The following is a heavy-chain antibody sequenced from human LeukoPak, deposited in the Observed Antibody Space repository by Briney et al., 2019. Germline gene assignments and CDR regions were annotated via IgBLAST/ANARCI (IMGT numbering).Heavy chain of an antibody. Sequence: GGSLRLSCAASGFTFSSLYMNWVRQAPGKGLEWVAFIRYDGSNKYYADSVKGRFTISRDNSKNTLYLQMNSLRAEDTAVYYCAKAPQMGMEPYYYYYMDVWGKGTTVTVSS. CDR3: AKAPQMGMEPYYYYYMDV. D-gene: IGHD1-1*01. CDR2: IRYDGSNK. V-gene: IGHV3-30*02. J-gene: IGHJ6*03. CDR1: GFTFSSLY.